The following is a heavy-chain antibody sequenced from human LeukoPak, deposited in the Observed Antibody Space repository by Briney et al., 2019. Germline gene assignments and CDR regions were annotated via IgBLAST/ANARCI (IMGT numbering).Heavy chain of an antibody. Sequence: PGGSLRLSCAASGFTFKTYGMEGVRRAPGKGLEWVSGISASGDGTYYADSVKGRFTISRDNSKNTLYLQMNSLRTGDTAVYYCATGGWSGAPLNWFDPWGQGTQVTVSS. CDR2: ISASGDGT. CDR3: ATGGWSGAPLNWFDP. CDR1: GFTFKTYG. V-gene: IGHV3-23*01. D-gene: IGHD3-3*01. J-gene: IGHJ5*02.